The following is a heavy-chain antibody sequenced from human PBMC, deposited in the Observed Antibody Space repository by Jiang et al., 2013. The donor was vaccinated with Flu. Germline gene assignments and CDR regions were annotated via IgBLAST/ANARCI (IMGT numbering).Heavy chain of an antibody. CDR3: ARDRKLYYFDSGAFGAPFDY. V-gene: IGHV4-38-2*02. J-gene: IGHJ4*02. CDR2: IYHSGMT. CDR1: GYSISSGYY. Sequence: GPGLVKPSETLSLTCDVSGYSISSGYYWGWIRQPPGKGLEWIGSIYHSGMTYYNPSLKSRVTMSADTSKNQFSLRLSSVTATDTAVYYCARDRKLYYFDSGAFGAPFDYWGQGALVTVSS. D-gene: IGHD3-22*01.